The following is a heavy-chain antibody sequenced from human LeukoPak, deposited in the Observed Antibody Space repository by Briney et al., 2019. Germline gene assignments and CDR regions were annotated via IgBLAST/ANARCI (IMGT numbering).Heavy chain of an antibody. CDR1: GFTFSSYA. Sequence: GGSLRLSCAASGFTFSSYAMSWVRQAPGKGLERVSGISGTGGSTFYADSVKGRFTISRDNSRNTLYLQMNSLRAEDTAVYYCAKPPGYCSSTSCPWDYWGQGTLVTVSS. CDR2: ISGTGGST. V-gene: IGHV3-23*01. J-gene: IGHJ4*02. D-gene: IGHD2-2*01. CDR3: AKPPGYCSSTSCPWDY.